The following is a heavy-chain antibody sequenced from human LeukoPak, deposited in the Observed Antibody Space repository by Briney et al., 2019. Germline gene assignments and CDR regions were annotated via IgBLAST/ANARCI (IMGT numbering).Heavy chain of an antibody. V-gene: IGHV3-23*01. CDR3: AKVGLRLGGDY. J-gene: IGHJ4*02. Sequence: GGSLRLSCAVSGFTFSSNGMSWVRQAPGKGLEWVSGISNSGGSTYYADSVKGRFTISRDNSKNTLYLQMNSLRAEDTAVYYCAKVGLRLGGDYWGQGTLVTVSS. D-gene: IGHD4-17*01. CDR2: ISNSGGST. CDR1: GFTFSSNG.